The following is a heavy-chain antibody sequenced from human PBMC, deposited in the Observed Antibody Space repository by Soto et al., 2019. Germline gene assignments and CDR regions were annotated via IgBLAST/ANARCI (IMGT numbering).Heavy chain of an antibody. CDR2: ISSSSSYI. CDR3: ARESVRYCSSTSCYSDYYYGMDV. Sequence: GGSLRLSCAASGFTFSSYAMYWVRQAPGKGLEWVSSISSSSSYIYYADSVKGRFTISRDNAKNSLYLQMNSLRAEDTAVYYCARESVRYCSSTSCYSDYYYGMDVWGQGTTVTVSS. V-gene: IGHV3-21*01. J-gene: IGHJ6*02. D-gene: IGHD2-2*01. CDR1: GFTFSSYA.